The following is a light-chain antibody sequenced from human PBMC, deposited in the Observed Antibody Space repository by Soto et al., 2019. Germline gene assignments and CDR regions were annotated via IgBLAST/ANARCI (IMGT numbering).Light chain of an antibody. Sequence: QSALTQPASVSGSPGQSITISCTGTSSDVGGYNYVSWYQQHPGKAPQLIIYEVSNRPAGVSNRFSGSKSGNTASLTISGLQAEDEADSSCNSYTSKSTGVFGPGTKLPVL. CDR3: NSYTSKSTGV. CDR2: EVS. J-gene: IGLJ1*01. V-gene: IGLV2-14*01. CDR1: SSDVGGYNY.